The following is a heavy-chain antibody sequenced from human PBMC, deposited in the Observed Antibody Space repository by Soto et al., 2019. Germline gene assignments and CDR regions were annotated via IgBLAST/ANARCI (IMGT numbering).Heavy chain of an antibody. J-gene: IGHJ4*02. V-gene: IGHV3-23*01. D-gene: IGHD4-17*01. CDR3: ANARGHYGDYESAFDY. CDR1: GFTFSSYA. Sequence: GGSLRLSCAASGFTFSSYAMSWVRQAPGKGLEWGSAISGSGGSTYYADSVKGRFTISRDNSKNTLYLQMNSLRAEDTAVYYCANARGHYGDYESAFDYWGQGTLVTVSS. CDR2: ISGSGGST.